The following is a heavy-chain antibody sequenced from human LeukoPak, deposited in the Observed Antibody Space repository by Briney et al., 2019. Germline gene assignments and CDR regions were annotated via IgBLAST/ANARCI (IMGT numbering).Heavy chain of an antibody. Sequence: PGGSLRLSCASSGFIFSSYSMNWVRQAPGKGLEWISYINSRSTIIKVAASVKGRIIISRDTGKNSLYLELNSLRAEDTALYYCAREGIGYYIDGWGKGATVIVSS. CDR3: AREGIGYYIDG. CDR1: GFIFSSYS. J-gene: IGHJ6*03. CDR2: INSRSTII. D-gene: IGHD2-15*01. V-gene: IGHV3-48*01.